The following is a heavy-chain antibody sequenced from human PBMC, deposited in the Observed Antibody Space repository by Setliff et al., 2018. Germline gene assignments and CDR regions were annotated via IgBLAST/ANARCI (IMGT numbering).Heavy chain of an antibody. D-gene: IGHD1-26*01. CDR1: GFAFSDYY. CDR3: ARIGGSYLYFDY. Sequence: LRLSCAASGFAFSDYYMSWLRQAPGKGLEWVSHISSGGSSTYYADSVRGRFTISRDNAKNSLYLQMNSLRAEDTAVYYCARIGGSYLYFDYWGQGTLVTVSS. J-gene: IGHJ4*02. CDR2: ISSGGSST. V-gene: IGHV3-11*04.